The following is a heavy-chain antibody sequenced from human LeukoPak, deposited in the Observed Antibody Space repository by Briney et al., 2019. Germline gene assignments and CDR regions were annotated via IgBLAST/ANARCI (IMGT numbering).Heavy chain of an antibody. CDR2: IRSKAHGGTV. V-gene: IGHV3-49*04. CDR1: GFTFGDYA. J-gene: IGHJ4*02. CDR3: TRDVYYSSES. D-gene: IGHD3-22*01. Sequence: GGSLRLSCSASGFTFGDYAMTWVRQAPGKGLEWVGFIRSKAHGGTVEYAASVKGRFTLSRDNSKSIAYLQMNSLKTEDTALYYCTRDVYYSSESRGKGTLVTVSS.